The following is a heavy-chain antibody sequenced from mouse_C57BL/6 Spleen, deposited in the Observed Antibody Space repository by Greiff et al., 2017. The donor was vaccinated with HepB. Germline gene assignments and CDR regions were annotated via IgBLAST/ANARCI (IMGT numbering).Heavy chain of an antibody. J-gene: IGHJ4*01. Sequence: EVKLVESEGGLVQPGSSMKLSCTASGFTFSDYYMAWVRQVPEKGLEWVANINYDGSSTNYLDSLKSRFIISRDNAKNILYLQMSSLKSEDTATYYCARVYYYGSSFMDYWGQGTSVTVSS. D-gene: IGHD1-1*01. CDR3: ARVYYYGSSFMDY. V-gene: IGHV5-16*01. CDR1: GFTFSDYY. CDR2: INYDGSST.